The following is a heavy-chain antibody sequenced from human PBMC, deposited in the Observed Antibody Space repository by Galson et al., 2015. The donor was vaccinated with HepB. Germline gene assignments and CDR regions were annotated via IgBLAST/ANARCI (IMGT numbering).Heavy chain of an antibody. V-gene: IGHV1-18*01. Sequence: SVKVSCKASGYTLTSYGISWVRQAPGQGLEWMGWISAYNGNTNYAQKLQGRVTMTTDTSTSTAYMELRSLRSDDTAVYYCARVHYYDSSGYYLDYWGQGTLVTVSS. CDR2: ISAYNGNT. D-gene: IGHD3-22*01. CDR1: GYTLTSYG. CDR3: ARVHYYDSSGYYLDY. J-gene: IGHJ4*02.